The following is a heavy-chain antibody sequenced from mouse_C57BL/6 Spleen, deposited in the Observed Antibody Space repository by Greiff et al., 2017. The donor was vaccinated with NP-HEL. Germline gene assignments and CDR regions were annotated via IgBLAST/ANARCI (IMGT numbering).Heavy chain of an antibody. V-gene: IGHV5-17*01. Sequence: EVMLVESGGGLVKPGGSLKLSCAASGFTFSDYGMHWVRQAPEKGLEWVAYISSGSSTIYYADTVKGRFTISRDNAKNTLFLQMTSLRSEDTAMYYCARGGSSYDYAMDYWGQGTSVTVSS. D-gene: IGHD1-1*01. CDR2: ISSGSSTI. CDR1: GFTFSDYG. J-gene: IGHJ4*01. CDR3: ARGGSSYDYAMDY.